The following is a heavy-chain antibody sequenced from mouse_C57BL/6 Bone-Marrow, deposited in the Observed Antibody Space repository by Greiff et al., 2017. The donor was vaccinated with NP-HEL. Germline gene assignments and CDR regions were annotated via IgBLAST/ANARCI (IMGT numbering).Heavy chain of an antibody. CDR3: ALDSSGLWFAY. CDR2: IYPYNGAS. V-gene: IGHV1-31*01. D-gene: IGHD3-2*02. Sequence: EVQLKQSGPELVKPGASVKISCKASGYSFTGYYMHWVKQSHGNILDWIGYIYPYNGASSYNQKFKGKATLTVDKSSSTAYMELRSLTSEDSAVFYCALDSSGLWFAYWGQGTLVTVSA. CDR1: GYSFTGYY. J-gene: IGHJ3*01.